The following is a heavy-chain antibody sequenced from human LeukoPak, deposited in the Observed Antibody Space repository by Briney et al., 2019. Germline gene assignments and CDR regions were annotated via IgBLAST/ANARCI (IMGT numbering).Heavy chain of an antibody. J-gene: IGHJ4*02. CDR1: GFTLTSYA. CDR3: AKSPVSSCRGSFCYPFDY. D-gene: IGHD2-15*01. CDR2: ISGSGSGGST. Sequence: PGGSLRLSCAASGFTLTSYAMSWVRQAPGKGLEWVSGISGSGSGGSTYYADSVKGRFTISRDNSKNTLYLQMNSLRAEDTAVYFCAKSPVSSCRGSFCYPFDYWGQGNLVTVSS. V-gene: IGHV3-23*01.